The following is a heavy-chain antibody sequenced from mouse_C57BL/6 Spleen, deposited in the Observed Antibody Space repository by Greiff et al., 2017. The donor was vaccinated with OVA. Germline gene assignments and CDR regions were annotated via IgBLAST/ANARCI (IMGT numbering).Heavy chain of an antibody. CDR3: ARGRMVTTGVAY. V-gene: IGHV1-55*01. CDR2: IYPGSGST. CDR1: GYTFTSYW. D-gene: IGHD2-2*01. J-gene: IGHJ3*01. Sequence: ESGAELVKPGASVKMSCKASGYTFTSYWITWVKQRPGQGLEWIGDIYPGSGSTNYNEKFKSKATLTVDTSSSTAYMQLSSLTSEDSAVYYCARGRMVTTGVAYWGQGTLVTVSA.